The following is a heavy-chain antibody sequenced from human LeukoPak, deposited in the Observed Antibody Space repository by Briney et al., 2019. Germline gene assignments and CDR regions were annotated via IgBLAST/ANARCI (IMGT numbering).Heavy chain of an antibody. J-gene: IGHJ5*02. CDR2: IYYYSGST. D-gene: IGHD3-10*01. Sequence: PSETLSLTCAVSGYSISSGYYWGWIRQPPGKGLEWIGSIYYYSGSTYYNPSLKSRVTISVDTSKNQFSLRLSSVTAADTAVYYCARGRGEGRGISMVRGVRAPSYNWFDPWGHGTLVTVSS. CDR1: GYSISSGYY. V-gene: IGHV4-38-2*01. CDR3: ARGRGEGRGISMVRGVRAPSYNWFDP.